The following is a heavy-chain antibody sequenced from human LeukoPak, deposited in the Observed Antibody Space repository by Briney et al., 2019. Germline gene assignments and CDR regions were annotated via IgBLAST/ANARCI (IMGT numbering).Heavy chain of an antibody. CDR2: ISGSGDNT. D-gene: IGHD6-6*01. J-gene: IGHJ4*02. CDR3: AKWKYSNSGIDGY. V-gene: IGHV3-23*01. Sequence: GGSLRLSCAASGFTFSSYGMHWVRQAPGKGLEWVSVISGSGDNTYYADSVKGRFTISRDNSKNMLYLQMNSLRAEDTAVYYCAKWKYSNSGIDGYRGQGTLVTVSS. CDR1: GFTFSSYG.